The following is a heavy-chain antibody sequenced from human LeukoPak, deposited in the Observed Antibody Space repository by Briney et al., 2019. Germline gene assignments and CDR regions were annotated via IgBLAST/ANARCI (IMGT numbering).Heavy chain of an antibody. CDR2: ISYDGSNK. CDR1: GLTFSSYA. V-gene: IGHV3-30-3*01. Sequence: GGSLRLSCAASGLTFSSYAMHWVRQAPGKGLEWVAVISYDGSNKCYADSVKGRFTISRDNSKNTLYLQMNSLRAEDTAVYYCARGSTYSSGFYVDVWGKGTTVTVSS. D-gene: IGHD6-19*01. CDR3: ARGSTYSSGFYVDV. J-gene: IGHJ6*03.